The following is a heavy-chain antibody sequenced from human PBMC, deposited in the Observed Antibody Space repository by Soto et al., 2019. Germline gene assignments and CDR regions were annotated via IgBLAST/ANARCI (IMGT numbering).Heavy chain of an antibody. CDR1: GFTFSSYG. CDR2: IWYDGSNK. D-gene: IGHD2-15*01. J-gene: IGHJ6*02. Sequence: GGSLRLSCAASGFTFSSYGMHWVRQAPGKGLEWVAVIWYDGSNKYYADSVKGRFTISRDNSKNTLYLQMNSLRAEDTAVYYCARGPDIVVVLSNYGMDVWGQGTTVTVSS. CDR3: ARGPDIVVVLSNYGMDV. V-gene: IGHV3-33*01.